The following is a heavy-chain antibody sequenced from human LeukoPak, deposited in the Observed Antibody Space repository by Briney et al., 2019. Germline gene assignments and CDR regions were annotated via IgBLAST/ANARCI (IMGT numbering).Heavy chain of an antibody. J-gene: IGHJ3*02. CDR3: VRDRGCGDCYPPANDAFDI. D-gene: IGHD2-21*02. CDR1: GFTVSSYY. CDR2: IYSGGST. V-gene: IGHV3-66*01. Sequence: GGSLRLSCAASGFTVSSYYMSWVRQAPGKGLEWVSVIYSGGSTYYADSVKGRFTISRDDSKSTLYLQMNSLRAEDTAVYYCVRDRGCGDCYPPANDAFDIWGQGTMVTVSS.